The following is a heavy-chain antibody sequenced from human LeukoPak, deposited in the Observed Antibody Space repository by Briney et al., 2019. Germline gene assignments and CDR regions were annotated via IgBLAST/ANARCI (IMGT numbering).Heavy chain of an antibody. D-gene: IGHD5-12*01. J-gene: IGHJ4*02. CDR2: INPNNGKT. CDR3: ARDREGYEWAIDY. Sequence: GASVKVSCKTSGYSFSNYGLCWVRQAPGQGLGWVGWINPNNGKTEYAQSYQGRVTMTTDTATNTAYMELKSLRSADTAVYYCARDREGYEWAIDYWGQGTLVTVSS. V-gene: IGHV1-18*04. CDR1: GYSFSNYG.